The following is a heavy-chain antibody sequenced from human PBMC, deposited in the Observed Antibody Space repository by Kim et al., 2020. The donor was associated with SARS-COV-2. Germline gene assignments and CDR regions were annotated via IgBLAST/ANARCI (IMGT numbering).Heavy chain of an antibody. V-gene: IGHV3-23*01. J-gene: IGHJ4*02. Sequence: VGSLRLSCTTSGFKFSNYAMSWFRQASGKGLEWVSALGGAGGASYYADSVKGRFTISRDSSTNTMYLQMNTLRVEDTAVYYCAKVGSGAYVGRDYFDYWGQGTLVTVTP. CDR2: LGGAGGAS. CDR1: GFKFSNYA. CDR3: AKVGSGAYVGRDYFDY. D-gene: IGHD4-17*01.